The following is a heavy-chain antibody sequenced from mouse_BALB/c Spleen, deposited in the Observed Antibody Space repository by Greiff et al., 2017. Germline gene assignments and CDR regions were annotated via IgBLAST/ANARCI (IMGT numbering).Heavy chain of an antibody. CDR3: ARNGYFAMDY. J-gene: IGHJ4*01. CDR2: IDPANGNT. CDR1: GFNIKDSY. Sequence: VQLQQSGAELVKPGASVKLSCTASGFNIKDSYMHWVKQRPEQGLEWIGRIDPANGNTKYDPKFQGKATITADTSSNTAYLQLSSLTSEDTAVYYCARNGYFAMDYWGQGTSVTVSA. V-gene: IGHV14-3*02.